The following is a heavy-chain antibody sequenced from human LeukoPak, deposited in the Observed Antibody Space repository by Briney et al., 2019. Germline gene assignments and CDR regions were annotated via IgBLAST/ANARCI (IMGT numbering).Heavy chain of an antibody. D-gene: IGHD6-13*01. Sequence: PSETLSLTCTVSGGSISSSSYYWGWIRQPPGKGLEWIGSIYYSGSTYYNPSLKSRVTISVDTSKNQFSLKLSSVTAADTAVYYCARRFRYNSSWYYFDYWGQGTLVTVSS. J-gene: IGHJ4*02. CDR3: ARRFRYNSSWYYFDY. CDR2: IYYSGST. V-gene: IGHV4-39*01. CDR1: GGSISSSSYY.